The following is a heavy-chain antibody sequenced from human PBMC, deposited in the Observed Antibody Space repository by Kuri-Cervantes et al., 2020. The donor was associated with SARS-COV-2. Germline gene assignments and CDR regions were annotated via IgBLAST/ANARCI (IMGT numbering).Heavy chain of an antibody. CDR3: ARDQGWLSL. J-gene: IGHJ4*02. CDR1: GGSVSGYY. Sequence: GSLRLSCTASGGSVSGYYWTWMRQPPGKGLEWIGNIHYSGSTNYNTSLDSRVTISVDTSKNQLSLRLSSVTAADTAVYYCARDQGWLSLWGQGTLVTVSS. CDR2: IHYSGST. D-gene: IGHD3-22*01. V-gene: IGHV4-59*02.